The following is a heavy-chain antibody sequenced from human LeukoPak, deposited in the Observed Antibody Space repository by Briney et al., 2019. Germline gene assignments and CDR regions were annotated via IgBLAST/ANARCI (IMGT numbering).Heavy chain of an antibody. D-gene: IGHD6-19*01. V-gene: IGHV4-39*07. CDR3: ARGSQWLVPNGGGAAAVTFVGYFDY. J-gene: IGHJ4*02. CDR2: IYYSGST. Sequence: KPSETLSLTCSVSGDSISTSSSYWGWIRQPPGEGLEWIGSIYYSGSTYYNTSLKSRVTISVDTSKNQFSLRLNSVTAADTAVYYCARGSQWLVPNGGGAAAVTFVGYFDYWGQGTLVTVSS. CDR1: GDSISTSSSY.